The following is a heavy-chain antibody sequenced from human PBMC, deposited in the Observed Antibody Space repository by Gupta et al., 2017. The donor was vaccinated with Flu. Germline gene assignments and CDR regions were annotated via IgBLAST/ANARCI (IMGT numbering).Heavy chain of an antibody. D-gene: IGHD6-19*01. CDR3: AKDLYTVPGALDS. J-gene: IGHJ4*02. CDR2: INSIGGGT. V-gene: IGHV3-23*01. Sequence: RQVPGKGLEWGSGINSIGGGTYYTDSVQGRFTVSRDNSDNTVHLQMDRLRAEDTARYYCAKDLYTVPGALDSWGQGTLVTVSS.